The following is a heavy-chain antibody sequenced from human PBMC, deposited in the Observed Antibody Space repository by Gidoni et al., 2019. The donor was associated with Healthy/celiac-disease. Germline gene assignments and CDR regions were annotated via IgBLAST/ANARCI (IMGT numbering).Heavy chain of an antibody. CDR1: GGSISSYY. D-gene: IGHD6-13*01. V-gene: IGHV4-59*08. Sequence: QVQLQESGPGLVKPSETLSLTCTVSGGSISSYYWSWIRQPPGKGLEWIGYIYYSGSTNYTPSLKSRVTISVDTSKNQFSLKLSSVTAADTAVYYCARSSGYSSSWYDYWGQGTLVTVSS. J-gene: IGHJ4*02. CDR2: IYYSGST. CDR3: ARSSGYSSSWYDY.